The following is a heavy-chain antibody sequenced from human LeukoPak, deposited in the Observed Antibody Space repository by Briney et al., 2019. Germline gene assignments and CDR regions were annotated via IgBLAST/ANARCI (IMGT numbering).Heavy chain of an antibody. CDR2: ISSSSSYI. Sequence: PGGSLRLSCAASGFTFSSYSMNWVRQAPGKGLEWVSSISSSSSYIYYADSVKGRFTISRDNAKNSLYLQMNSLRAEDTALYYCARGRGGDYVPSRFDSWGLGTLVTVSS. CDR1: GFTFSSYS. D-gene: IGHD4-17*01. CDR3: ARGRGGDYVPSRFDS. J-gene: IGHJ4*02. V-gene: IGHV3-21*04.